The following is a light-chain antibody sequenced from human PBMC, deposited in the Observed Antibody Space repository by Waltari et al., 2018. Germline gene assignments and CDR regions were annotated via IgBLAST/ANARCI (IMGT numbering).Light chain of an antibody. CDR1: SSNIGKNS. Sequence: QSVLTQPPSASGTPGQRVSISCSGSSSNIGKNSVNWYQQLPGTAPRLLIYSNNQRPSGVLDRFSGSKSGTSASLAISGLQSEDEADYYCATWDDSLNGLFGGGTKLTVL. CDR3: ATWDDSLNGL. V-gene: IGLV1-44*01. CDR2: SNN. J-gene: IGLJ2*01.